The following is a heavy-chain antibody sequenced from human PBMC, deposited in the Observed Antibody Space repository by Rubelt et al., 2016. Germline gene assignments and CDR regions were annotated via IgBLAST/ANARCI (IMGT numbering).Heavy chain of an antibody. J-gene: IGHJ4*02. V-gene: IGHV3-66*02. CDR2: IYSGGGT. Sequence: EVQLVESGGGLIQSGGSLRLSCAASGFTVSTNYMSWVRQAPGKGLDWVSVIYSGGGTYYAESVKGRFTVSKDNSKNTIYLQMNGLRAEEAAVYYCAKGLGPEPAADYWGRGTLVTVSS. CDR1: GFTVSTNY. D-gene: IGHD2-2*01. CDR3: AKGLGPEPAADY.